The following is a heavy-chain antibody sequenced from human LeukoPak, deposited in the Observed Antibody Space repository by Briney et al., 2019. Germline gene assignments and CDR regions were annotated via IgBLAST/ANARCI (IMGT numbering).Heavy chain of an antibody. D-gene: IGHD3-3*01. J-gene: IGHJ4*02. CDR1: GGTFSSYA. CDR3: ARLPRYDEKFDY. CDR2: IIPILGIA. V-gene: IGHV1-69*04. Sequence: ASVKVFCKASGGTFSSYAISWVRQAPGQGLEWMGRIIPILGIANYAQKFQGRVTITADKSTSTAYMELSSLRSEDTAVYYCARLPRYDEKFDYWGQGTLVTVSS.